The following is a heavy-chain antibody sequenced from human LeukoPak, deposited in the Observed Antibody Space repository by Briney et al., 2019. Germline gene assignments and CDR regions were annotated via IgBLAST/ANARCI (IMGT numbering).Heavy chain of an antibody. CDR3: ARVPTLRVVTTPTYFDS. V-gene: IGHV4-34*10. Sequence: SETLSLTCAVYGGSFSSDFWSWTRQSPGRGLEWIGEINHAGSTTYNPSLESRLTMSLDTSTNQISLEMNSVTAADTAVYYCARVPTLRVVTTPTYFDSWGQGTPVTVSS. CDR2: INHAGST. J-gene: IGHJ4*02. D-gene: IGHD2-21*02. CDR1: GGSFSSDF.